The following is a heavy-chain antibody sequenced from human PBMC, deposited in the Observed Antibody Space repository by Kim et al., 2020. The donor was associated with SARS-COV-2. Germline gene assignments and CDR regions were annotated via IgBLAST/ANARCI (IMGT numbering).Heavy chain of an antibody. CDR2: INPNSGGT. J-gene: IGHJ3*02. CDR1: GYTFTGYY. V-gene: IGHV1-2*02. D-gene: IGHD3-22*01. CDR3: ARYATMIVGGAFDI. Sequence: ASVKVSCKASGYTFTGYYMHWVRQAPGQGLEWMGWINPNSGGTNYGQKFQGRVTMTRDTSISTAYMELSRLRSDDTAVYYCARYATMIVGGAFDIWGQGTMVTVSS.